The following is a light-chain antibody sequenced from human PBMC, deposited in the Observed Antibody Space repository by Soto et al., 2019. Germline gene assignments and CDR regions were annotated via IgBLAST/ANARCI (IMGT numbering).Light chain of an antibody. CDR3: QQSYSNPRT. CDR2: AAT. V-gene: IGKV1-39*01. J-gene: IGKJ1*01. Sequence: DIHMTQSPSSLSASVGYRFTITCRASQSISSYLNWYQHKPVKAPNLLIYAATTLQSGVPSRFSGSGSGTDFTLTISSLQPEDFETYYCQQSYSNPRTFGQGTKVDIK. CDR1: QSISSY.